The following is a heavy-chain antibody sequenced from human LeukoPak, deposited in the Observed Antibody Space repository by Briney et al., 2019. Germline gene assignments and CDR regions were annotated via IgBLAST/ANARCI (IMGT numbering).Heavy chain of an antibody. CDR1: GFTCSSYS. CDR2: ISSSSSTI. V-gene: IGHV3-48*01. CDR3: ARRDGFELDP. J-gene: IGHJ5*02. Sequence: PGGSLRLSCAASGFTCSSYSMNWVRQAPGKGLKGVSYISSSSSTIYYADSVKGRFTISRDNAKNSLYLQMNSLRAEDTAVYYCARRDGFELDPWGQGTLVTVSS. D-gene: IGHD5-24*01.